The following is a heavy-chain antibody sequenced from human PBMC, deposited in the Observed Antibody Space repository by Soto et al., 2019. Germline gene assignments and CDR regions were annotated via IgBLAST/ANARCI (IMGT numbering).Heavy chain of an antibody. Sequence: EVQLVESGGGLVQPGGSLRLSCAASGFTFSSYWMHWVRQAPGKGLVWVSRINSDGSSTSYADSVKGRFTISRDNAKNTLDLQMNSRRAGDTAVYYCARGGVGRYCSSTSCYTWVFDYWGQGTLVTVSS. V-gene: IGHV3-74*01. CDR1: GFTFSSYW. D-gene: IGHD2-2*02. CDR2: INSDGSST. CDR3: ARGGVGRYCSSTSCYTWVFDY. J-gene: IGHJ4*02.